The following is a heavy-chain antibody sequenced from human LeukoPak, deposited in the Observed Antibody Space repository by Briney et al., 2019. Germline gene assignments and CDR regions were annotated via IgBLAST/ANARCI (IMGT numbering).Heavy chain of an antibody. Sequence: PGGSLRLSCAASGFTFSSYSMNWVRQAPGKGLEWVSYISSISSTIYYADSVKGRFTVSRDDAKNSLYLQMNSLRAEDTAVYYCARNPRLFDILTGYYTPGYYFDYWGQGTLVAVSS. D-gene: IGHD3-9*01. CDR2: ISSISSTI. V-gene: IGHV3-48*01. J-gene: IGHJ4*02. CDR3: ARNPRLFDILTGYYTPGYYFDY. CDR1: GFTFSSYS.